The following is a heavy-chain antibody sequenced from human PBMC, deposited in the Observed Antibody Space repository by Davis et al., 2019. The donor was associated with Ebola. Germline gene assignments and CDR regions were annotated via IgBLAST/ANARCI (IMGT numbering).Heavy chain of an antibody. CDR2: ISYDGSNK. CDR3: AREDEYGRVYYYYGMDV. V-gene: IGHV3-30-3*01. CDR1: GFTFSSYA. J-gene: IGHJ6*02. D-gene: IGHD3-10*02. Sequence: PGGSLRLSCAASGFTFSSYAMHWVRQAPGKGLEWVAVISYDGSNKYYADSVKGRFTISRDNSKNTLYLQMNSLRAEDTAVYYCAREDEYGRVYYYYGMDVWGQGTTVTVSS.